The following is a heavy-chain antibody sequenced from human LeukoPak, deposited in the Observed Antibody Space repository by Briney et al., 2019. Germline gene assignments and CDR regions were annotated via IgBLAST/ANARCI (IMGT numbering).Heavy chain of an antibody. D-gene: IGHD3-16*01. CDR3: ARLPDGGDDDFEY. Sequence: PGGSLRLSCAASGFTFSNYWMHWVRQVPGKGLVWVSRINSVGSSTSYAESVEGRFTISRDNAKNTLYLQMNSLRAEDTAVYYCARLPDGGDDDFEYWGQGTLVTVSS. J-gene: IGHJ4*02. V-gene: IGHV3-74*01. CDR1: GFTFSNYW. CDR2: INSVGSST.